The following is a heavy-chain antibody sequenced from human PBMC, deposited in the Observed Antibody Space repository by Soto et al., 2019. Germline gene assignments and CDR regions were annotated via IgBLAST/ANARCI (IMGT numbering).Heavy chain of an antibody. D-gene: IGHD1-7*01. V-gene: IGHV1-8*01. J-gene: IGHJ6*02. Sequence: QVQLVRSGAEVKKPGASVNVSCKASGYTFTSYAITWVGQATGQGLEWMGWMNPNSGNTGYAQKFQGRDTTTQNTSISTAYMELSSLRSEDTAVYYCARGGTGTTPPYYYYGIDVWGQGTTVTVSS. CDR1: GYTFTSYA. CDR3: ARGGTGTTPPYYYYGIDV. CDR2: MNPNSGNT.